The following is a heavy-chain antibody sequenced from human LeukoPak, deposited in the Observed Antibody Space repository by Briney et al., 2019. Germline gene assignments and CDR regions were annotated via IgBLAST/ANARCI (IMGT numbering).Heavy chain of an antibody. V-gene: IGHV4-4*07. Sequence: SETLSLTCTVSGGSISSYYWSWIRQPAGKGLEWIGRIYTSGSTNYNPSLKSRVTMSVDTSKNQFSLKLSSVTAADTAVYYCARWGGSPPWYYYYGVDVWGQGTTVTVSS. CDR1: GGSISSYY. J-gene: IGHJ6*02. CDR2: IYTSGST. D-gene: IGHD1-26*01. CDR3: ARWGGSPPWYYYYGVDV.